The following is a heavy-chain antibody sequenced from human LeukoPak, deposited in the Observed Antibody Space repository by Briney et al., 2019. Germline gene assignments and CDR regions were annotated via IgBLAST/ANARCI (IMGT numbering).Heavy chain of an antibody. Sequence: ASVKVSCKVSGYTLTELSMHWVRQAPGKGLEWMGGFDPEDGETIYAQKFQGRVTMTEDTSTDTAYMELSSLGSEDTAVYYCATDTEQLRLFDYWGQGTLVTVSS. D-gene: IGHD1-26*01. CDR3: ATDTEQLRLFDY. CDR1: GYTLTELS. J-gene: IGHJ4*02. CDR2: FDPEDGET. V-gene: IGHV1-24*01.